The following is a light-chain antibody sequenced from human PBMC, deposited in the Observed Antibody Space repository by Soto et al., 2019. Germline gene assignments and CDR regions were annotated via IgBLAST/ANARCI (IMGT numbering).Light chain of an antibody. Sequence: QSPGTLSLSPGERATLSCRASQAVNTRLAWYQHKPGQAPRLLIYGASSRAAGIPDRFSGSESGADFTLTISRLEPEDFVVYYCLQYGSSPWTFGQGTKVDIK. CDR3: LQYGSSPWT. CDR2: GAS. CDR1: QAVNTR. J-gene: IGKJ1*01. V-gene: IGKV3-20*01.